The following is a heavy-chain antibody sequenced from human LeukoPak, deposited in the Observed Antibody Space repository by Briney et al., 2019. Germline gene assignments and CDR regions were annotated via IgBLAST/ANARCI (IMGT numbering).Heavy chain of an antibody. V-gene: IGHV1-8*02. CDR2: MNPNSGNT. Sequence: GASVKVSCKASGGTFSSYAINWVRQATGQGLEWMGWMNPNSGNTGYAQKFQGRVTMTRNTSISTAYMELSSLRSEDTAVYYCARGRGSSGPDYYYYYMDVWGKGITVTVSS. CDR3: ARGRGSSGPDYYYYYMDV. CDR1: GGTFSSYA. J-gene: IGHJ6*03. D-gene: IGHD6-19*01.